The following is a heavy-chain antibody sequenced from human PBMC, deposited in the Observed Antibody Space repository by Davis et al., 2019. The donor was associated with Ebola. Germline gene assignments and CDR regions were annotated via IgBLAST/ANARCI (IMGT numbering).Heavy chain of an antibody. J-gene: IGHJ4*02. CDR3: ARPKHDFWSGLDY. CDR1: GYTFTSYG. Sequence: ASVKVSCKASGYTFTSYGITWVRQAPGQGLEWMGWINPHNGNTNYAQNVQGRVTMTTDTSTSTAYMEVGILRSDDTAVYYCARPKHDFWSGLDYWGQGTLVTVSS. V-gene: IGHV1-18*04. D-gene: IGHD3-3*01. CDR2: INPHNGNT.